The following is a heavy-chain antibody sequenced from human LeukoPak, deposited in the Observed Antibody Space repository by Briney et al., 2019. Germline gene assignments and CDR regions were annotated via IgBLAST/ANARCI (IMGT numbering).Heavy chain of an antibody. CDR1: GFTFSDYY. Sequence: GGSLRLSCAASGFTFSDYYMSWIRQASGKGLEWVSYISSSGSTIYYADSVKGRFTISRDNARNSLYLQMNSLRAEDTAVYYCAREYCGGDCYSSLYGMDVWGQGTTVTVSS. CDR2: ISSSGSTI. D-gene: IGHD2-21*02. V-gene: IGHV3-11*01. CDR3: AREYCGGDCYSSLYGMDV. J-gene: IGHJ6*02.